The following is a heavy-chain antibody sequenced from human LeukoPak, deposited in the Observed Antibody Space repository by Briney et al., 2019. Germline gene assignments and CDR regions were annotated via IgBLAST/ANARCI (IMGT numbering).Heavy chain of an antibody. CDR1: GYTFTGYY. V-gene: IGHV1-2*06. CDR2: INPNSGGT. CDR3: ARDRYYYDSSGYCDY. J-gene: IGHJ4*02. D-gene: IGHD3-22*01. Sequence: ASVKVSCKASGYTFTGYYMHWVRQAPGQGLEWMGRINPNSGGTNYAQKFQGRVTMTRDTSISTAYMELSRLSSDDTAVYYCARDRYYYDSSGYCDYWGQGTLVTVSS.